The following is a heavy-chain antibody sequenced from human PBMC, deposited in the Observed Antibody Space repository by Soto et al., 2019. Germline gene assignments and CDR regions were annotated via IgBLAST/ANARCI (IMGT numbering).Heavy chain of an antibody. CDR3: AREGSGWYFEL. Sequence: PGGSLRLSCAASGFTFSDYYMSWIRQAPGKGLEWVANIKQDGSDKYYVDSVKGRFAISRDNAKNSLYLQMNSLRAEDTAVYYCAREGSGWYFELWGQGTMVTVSS. D-gene: IGHD6-19*01. CDR2: IKQDGSDK. J-gene: IGHJ3*01. CDR1: GFTFSDYY. V-gene: IGHV3-7*05.